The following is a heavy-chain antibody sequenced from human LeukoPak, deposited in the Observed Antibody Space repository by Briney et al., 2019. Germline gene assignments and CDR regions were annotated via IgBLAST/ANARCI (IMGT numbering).Heavy chain of an antibody. D-gene: IGHD2-21*02. CDR2: ISPYNGNT. CDR3: ARGVVVTVPSFDN. J-gene: IGHJ4*02. Sequence: ASVKVSCKASGYTFTNYYMHWVRQAPGQGLEWMGWISPYNGNTYFAQKLQGRVSMTTDTSTSTANMELRSLRSDDTAVYFCARGVVVTVPSFDNWGQGTLVTVSS. V-gene: IGHV1-18*04. CDR1: GYTFTNYY.